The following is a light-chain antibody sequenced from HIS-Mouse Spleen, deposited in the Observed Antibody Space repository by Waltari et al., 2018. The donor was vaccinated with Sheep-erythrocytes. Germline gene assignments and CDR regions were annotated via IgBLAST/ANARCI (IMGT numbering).Light chain of an antibody. J-gene: IGKJ2*01. Sequence: DIQMTQSPSSLSASVGERVTSTFHSGQDIRTYLNWYQQKPGKAPKPLMHDASNLETGVPSRFSGSGSGTDFTFTISSLQPEDIATYYCQQLNSYPHTFGQGTKLEIK. V-gene: IGKV1-33*01. CDR2: DAS. CDR1: QDIRTY. CDR3: QQLNSYPHT.